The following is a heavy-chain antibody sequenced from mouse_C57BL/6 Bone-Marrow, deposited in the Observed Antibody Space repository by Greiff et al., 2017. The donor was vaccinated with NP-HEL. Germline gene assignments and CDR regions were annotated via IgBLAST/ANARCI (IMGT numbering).Heavy chain of an antibody. V-gene: IGHV5-4*01. J-gene: IGHJ3*01. Sequence: EVHLVESGGGLVKPGGSLKLSCAASGFTFSSYAMSWVRQTPEKRLEWVATISDGASYTYYPDNVKGRFTISRDNAKNNLYLQMSHLKSEDTAMYYCARIYPQSWFAYWGQGTLVTVSA. CDR1: GFTFSSYA. CDR3: ARIYPQSWFAY. D-gene: IGHD2-1*01. CDR2: ISDGASYT.